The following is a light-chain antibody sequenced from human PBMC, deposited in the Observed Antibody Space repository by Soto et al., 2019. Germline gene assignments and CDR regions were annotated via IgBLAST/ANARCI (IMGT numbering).Light chain of an antibody. V-gene: IGKV3-20*01. CDR3: QQYGGSAT. CDR2: GAS. Sequence: EIVLTQSPGTLSLSPGERATLSCRASQSVHNNYLAWYQQKPGQAPRLLIYGASTRATGVPDRFSGNRSKTDFSLTISRLETEDFAVYYCQQYGGSATFGQGTKV. J-gene: IGKJ1*01. CDR1: QSVHNNY.